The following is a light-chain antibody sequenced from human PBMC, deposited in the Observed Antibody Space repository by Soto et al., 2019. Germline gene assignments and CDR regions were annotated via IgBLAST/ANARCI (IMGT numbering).Light chain of an antibody. V-gene: IGKV3D-20*02. CDR1: QSVSSNY. CDR3: QQRSRWPRFT. Sequence: EIVMTQSPGTLSLSPGETATLSCRASQSVSSNYVAWFHQKPGQAPRLLIYGASSRATGTPARFSGSGSGTDFTLTISSLEAEDFAVYYCQQRSRWPRFTFGPGTKVDIK. CDR2: GAS. J-gene: IGKJ3*01.